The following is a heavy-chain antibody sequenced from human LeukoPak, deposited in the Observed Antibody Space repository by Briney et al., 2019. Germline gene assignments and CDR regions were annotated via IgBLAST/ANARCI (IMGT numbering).Heavy chain of an antibody. Sequence: GGSLRLSCAASGFTFSDYAMRWVRQAPGQGLEWASTISASGSTTYYADSVRGRFTISRDNSKNTLSLQMSSLRAEDTAVYYCAKARTPYNSGFDYWGQGTLVAVSS. CDR2: ISASGSTT. V-gene: IGHV3-23*01. CDR3: AKARTPYNSGFDY. D-gene: IGHD6-19*01. CDR1: GFTFSDYA. J-gene: IGHJ4*02.